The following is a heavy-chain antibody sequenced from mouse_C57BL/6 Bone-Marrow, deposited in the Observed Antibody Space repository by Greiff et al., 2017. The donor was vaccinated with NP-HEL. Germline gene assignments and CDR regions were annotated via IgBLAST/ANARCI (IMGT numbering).Heavy chain of an antibody. V-gene: IGHV1-87*01. CDR2: GQGLEWIG. CDR3: SEDSAVYYCACHYYDDDGFAD. D-gene: IGHD2-4*01. CDR1: YTFSSRAH. J-gene: IGHJ3*01. Sequence: QVQLQQSGPELARPWASVKISCQAFYTFSSRAHFAIRDTNYWLQRVKQRHGQGLEWIGAINPGYGDTSYKQKFKGKATLTADKSSSTAYMQLSSLTSEDSAVYYCACHYYDDDGFADWGQGTLVTVSA.